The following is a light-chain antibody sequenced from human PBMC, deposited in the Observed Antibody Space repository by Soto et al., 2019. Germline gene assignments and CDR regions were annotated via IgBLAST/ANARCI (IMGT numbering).Light chain of an antibody. J-gene: IGLJ1*01. CDR3: TSCITANTRCV. V-gene: IGLV2-14*01. CDR2: EVN. CDR1: SSDIGRYNY. Sequence: QSVLTQPASVSGSPGQSITISCTGTSSDIGRYNYVSWFQQHPGKVPKLVIFEVNYRPSGVSDRFSGSKSGNTASLTITGLQAEDEADYYCTSCITANTRCVFGSGTKVTVL.